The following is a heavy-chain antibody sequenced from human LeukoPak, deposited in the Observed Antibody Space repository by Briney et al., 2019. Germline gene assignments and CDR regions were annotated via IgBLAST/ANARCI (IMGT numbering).Heavy chain of an antibody. CDR3: ARDNSVGETAWWFDP. V-gene: IGHV1-46*02. CDR2: INPSGSSA. D-gene: IGHD1-26*01. J-gene: IGHJ5*02. Sequence: ASVKVSCKASGYTFNSYGFSWVRQAPGQGLEWMGFINPSGSSAAYAQKFQGRLTMTRDMFTSTDYMELTSLTSDDTAVYYCARDNSVGETAWWFDPWGQGTLVTVSS. CDR1: GYTFNSYG.